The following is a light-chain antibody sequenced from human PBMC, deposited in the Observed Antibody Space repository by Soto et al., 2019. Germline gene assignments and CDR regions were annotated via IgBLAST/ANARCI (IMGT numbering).Light chain of an antibody. CDR2: AAS. Sequence: EIVMTQSPATLSVSPGERATLSCRASQSVSSNLAWYQQKPGQAPRLLIYAASTRATGIPARFSGSGSGTDFTLTISSLEAEDFAVYYCQQRSIWPLTFGQGTRLEI. J-gene: IGKJ5*01. CDR1: QSVSSN. V-gene: IGKV3-11*01. CDR3: QQRSIWPLT.